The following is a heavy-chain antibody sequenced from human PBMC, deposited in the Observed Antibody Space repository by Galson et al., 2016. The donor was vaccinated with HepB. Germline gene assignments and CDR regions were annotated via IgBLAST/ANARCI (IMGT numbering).Heavy chain of an antibody. CDR2: IYTGGST. Sequence: SLRLSCAASEFTVSGNYMAWVRQAPGMGLECVSAIYTGGSTYYADSVKGRFTISRDNSKNTLFLQMNSLRAEDTAVYYCASTTFVPGTFDIWGQGTMVTVSS. D-gene: IGHD1-1*01. CDR3: ASTTFVPGTFDI. J-gene: IGHJ3*02. CDR1: EFTVSGNY. V-gene: IGHV3-53*01.